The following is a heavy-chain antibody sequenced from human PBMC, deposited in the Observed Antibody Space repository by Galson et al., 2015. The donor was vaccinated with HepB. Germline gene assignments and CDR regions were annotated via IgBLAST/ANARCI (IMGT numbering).Heavy chain of an antibody. D-gene: IGHD3-16*01. V-gene: IGHV1-18*01. CDR3: ARGVYYDYVWGSFFDY. Sequence: SVKVSCKASGYTFTSYGISWVRQAPGQGLEWMGWISAYNGNTNYAQKLQGRVTMTTDTSTSTAYMELRSLRSDDTAVYYCARGVYYDYVWGSFFDYWGQGTLVTVSS. CDR1: GYTFTSYG. CDR2: ISAYNGNT. J-gene: IGHJ4*02.